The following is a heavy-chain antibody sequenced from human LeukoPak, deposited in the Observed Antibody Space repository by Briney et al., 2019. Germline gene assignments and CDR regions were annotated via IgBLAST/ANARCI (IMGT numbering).Heavy chain of an antibody. D-gene: IGHD2-8*01. J-gene: IGHJ3*02. CDR3: ARGSEWAFDI. Sequence: PSETLSLTCAVYGGSFSGYYWSRIRQPPGKGLEWIGEINHSGSTNYNPSLKSRVTISVDTSKNQFSLLLNSVSPEDTAVYYCARGSEWAFDIWGQGTTVTVSS. V-gene: IGHV4-34*01. CDR2: INHSGST. CDR1: GGSFSGYY.